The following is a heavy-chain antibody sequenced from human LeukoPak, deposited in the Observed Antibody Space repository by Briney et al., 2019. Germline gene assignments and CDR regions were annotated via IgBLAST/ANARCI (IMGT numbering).Heavy chain of an antibody. Sequence: SETLSLTCTVSGGSISSYYWSWIRQPPGKGLEWIGYIYYSGSTHYNPSLKSRVTISVDTSKNQFSLKLSSVTAADTAVYYCARGSSVYYFAFDIWGQGTMVTVSS. V-gene: IGHV4-59*01. D-gene: IGHD3-22*01. CDR2: IYYSGST. CDR1: GGSISSYY. J-gene: IGHJ3*02. CDR3: ARGSSVYYFAFDI.